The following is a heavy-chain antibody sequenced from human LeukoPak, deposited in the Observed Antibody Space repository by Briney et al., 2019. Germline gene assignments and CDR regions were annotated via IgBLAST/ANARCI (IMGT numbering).Heavy chain of an antibody. CDR3: ASHQEWQLPSGFDI. Sequence: GGSLRLSRAASGFTFSSYWMSWVPPAPGKGLEWVANIKQGGSEQYHVDSVKGRFTISRDNAKNSLDQQMNSLRAEDTAVYYCASHQEWQLPSGFDIWGQGTMVTVSS. D-gene: IGHD2-15*01. J-gene: IGHJ3*02. CDR1: GFTFSSYW. V-gene: IGHV3-7*05. CDR2: IKQGGSEQ.